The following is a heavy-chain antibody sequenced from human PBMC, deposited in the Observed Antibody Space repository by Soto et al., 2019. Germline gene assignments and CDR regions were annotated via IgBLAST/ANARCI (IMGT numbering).Heavy chain of an antibody. D-gene: IGHD3-10*01. Sequence: QVQLVQSGAEVKKPGSSEKVSCKASGGIFSPYTINWVRQAPGQGLEWMGRIIPFHGVTNYAQKFQARVTITADKSTSTAYMELSGLRFEDTAMYYCTRDWEITVSTWSFGGFWGRGTLVTVSS. CDR3: TRDWEITVSTWSFGGF. J-gene: IGHJ4*02. CDR2: IIPFHGVT. CDR1: GGIFSPYT. V-gene: IGHV1-69*08.